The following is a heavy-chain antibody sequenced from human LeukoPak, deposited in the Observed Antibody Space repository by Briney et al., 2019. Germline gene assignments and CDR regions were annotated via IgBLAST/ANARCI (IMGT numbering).Heavy chain of an antibody. V-gene: IGHV1-46*01. J-gene: IGHJ6*02. CDR3: VRHNHMDV. CDR2: INLSGGST. Sequence: ASVKVSCKASGYTFTTYSMHWVRQAPGQGLEWMAIINLSGGSTDYAQKFQGRVTMTRDTSTSTVYMELSSLRSEDTAVYYCVRHNHMDVWGQGTTVTVSS. CDR1: GYTFTTYS.